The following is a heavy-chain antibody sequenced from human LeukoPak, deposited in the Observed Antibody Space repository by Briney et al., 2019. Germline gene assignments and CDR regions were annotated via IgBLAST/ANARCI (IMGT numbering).Heavy chain of an antibody. Sequence: GGSLRLSCVASGFTFTTYGMNWVRQAPGKGLEWVSGITGSGDRTYYADSVKGRFTIYRDNSKNTLYLQMNGLRADDTAVYYCAKDDVAAFATGYMDVWGKGTTVTVSS. J-gene: IGHJ6*03. V-gene: IGHV3-23*01. CDR1: GFTFTTYG. D-gene: IGHD6-6*01. CDR3: AKDDVAAFATGYMDV. CDR2: ITGSGDRT.